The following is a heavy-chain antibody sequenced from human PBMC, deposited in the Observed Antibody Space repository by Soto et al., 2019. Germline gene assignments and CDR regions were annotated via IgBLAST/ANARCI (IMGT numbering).Heavy chain of an antibody. CDR3: AMAAVAGNFDY. V-gene: IGHV1-2*04. CDR2: INPNSGGT. CDR1: GYTFTGYY. J-gene: IGHJ4*02. D-gene: IGHD6-19*01. Sequence: GALVQVSCKASGYTFTGYYMHWVRQAPGQGREGMGWINPNSGGTKYAQKFQGWVTMTRDTSISTAYMELSRLRSDDTAVYYCAMAAVAGNFDYWGQGTLVTVSS.